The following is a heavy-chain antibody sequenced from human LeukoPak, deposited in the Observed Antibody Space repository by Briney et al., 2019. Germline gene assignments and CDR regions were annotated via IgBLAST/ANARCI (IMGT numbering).Heavy chain of an antibody. J-gene: IGHJ3*02. CDR2: IKQDGSEK. V-gene: IGHV3-7*03. D-gene: IGHD2-8*01. CDR3: TRGLRDMLDAFDI. CDR1: GFTFSSYW. Sequence: PGGSLRLSCAASGFTFSSYWMSWVRQAPGKGLEWVANIKQDGSEKYYVDSVKGRFTISRDNAKNSLYLQMNSLKTEDTAVYYCTRGLRDMLDAFDIWGQGTMVTVSS.